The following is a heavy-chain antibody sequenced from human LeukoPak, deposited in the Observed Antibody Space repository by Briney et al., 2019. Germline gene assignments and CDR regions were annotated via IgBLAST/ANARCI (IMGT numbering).Heavy chain of an antibody. CDR1: GGSISSGGYY. Sequence: SETLSLTCTVSGGSISSGGYYWSWIRQHPGKGLEWIGYIYYSGSTYYNPSLKSRLTISVDTSKNQFSLKVTSVTAADTAVYYCARGDDSSGYYYFDYWGQGTLVTFSS. CDR3: ARGDDSSGYYYFDY. CDR2: IYYSGST. D-gene: IGHD3-22*01. V-gene: IGHV4-31*03. J-gene: IGHJ4*02.